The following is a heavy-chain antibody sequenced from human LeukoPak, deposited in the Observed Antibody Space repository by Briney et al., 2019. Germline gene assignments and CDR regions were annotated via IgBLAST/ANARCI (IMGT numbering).Heavy chain of an antibody. CDR3: ARGPLYYYDSSSRSYYFDY. V-gene: IGHV4-34*01. CDR2: INHSGST. CDR1: GGSFSGYY. D-gene: IGHD3-22*01. Sequence: KPAETLSLTCAVYGGSFSGYYWSWIRQPPGKGLEWLGEINHSGSTNHSPSLKSRVTISVDTSKNQFSLKLRSVTAADTAVYYCARGPLYYYDSSSRSYYFDYWGQGTLVTVSS. J-gene: IGHJ4*02.